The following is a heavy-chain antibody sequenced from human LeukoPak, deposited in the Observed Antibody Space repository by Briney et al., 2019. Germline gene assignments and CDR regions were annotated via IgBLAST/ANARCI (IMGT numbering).Heavy chain of an antibody. CDR2: ISTTSITI. J-gene: IGHJ6*02. CDR3: ARDFVVVTANYYYYGMDV. Sequence: GGSLRLSCAASGFTFSSYGMNWVRLAPGRGLEWVSYISTTSITIQYADSVKGRFTISRDNAKNSLYLQMNSLRDEDTAVYYCARDFVVVTANYYYYGMDVWGQGTTVIVSS. D-gene: IGHD2-21*02. CDR1: GFTFSSYG. V-gene: IGHV3-48*02.